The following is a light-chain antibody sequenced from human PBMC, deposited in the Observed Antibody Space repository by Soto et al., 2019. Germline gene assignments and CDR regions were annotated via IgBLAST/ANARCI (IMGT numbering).Light chain of an antibody. J-gene: IGLJ2*01. V-gene: IGLV2-14*01. Sequence: GVSNRFSGSKSGNTASLTISGLQAEDEAHYYCSSYTTTSNILFGGGTKVTVL. CDR3: SSYTTTSNIL.